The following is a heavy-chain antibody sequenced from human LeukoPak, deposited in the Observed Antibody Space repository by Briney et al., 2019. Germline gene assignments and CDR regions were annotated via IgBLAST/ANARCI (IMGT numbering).Heavy chain of an antibody. Sequence: SETLSLTCTVSGGSISSGTYCWGWLRQAPGKGLEWTGSASYSGNTSYNPSLKSRVTISVDTSKNQFSLKLTSVTAADTAVYYCARHRYNYGSMNDYWGEGALVTVSS. D-gene: IGHD5-18*01. CDR2: ASYSGNT. J-gene: IGHJ4*02. CDR1: GGSISSGTYC. V-gene: IGHV4-39*01. CDR3: ARHRYNYGSMNDY.